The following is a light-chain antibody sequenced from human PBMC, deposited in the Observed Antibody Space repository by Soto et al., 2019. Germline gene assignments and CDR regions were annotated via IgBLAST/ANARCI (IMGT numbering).Light chain of an antibody. V-gene: IGKV1-5*01. J-gene: IGKJ5*01. CDR3: QQSYSTPIT. CDR1: QSINSW. Sequence: DIQMTQSPSTLSASVGDRVAITCRASQSINSWLAWYQQKPGKAPKLLIYDASSLESGVPSRFSGSGSGTEFTLTISSLQPEDFATYYCQQSYSTPITFGQGTRLEI. CDR2: DAS.